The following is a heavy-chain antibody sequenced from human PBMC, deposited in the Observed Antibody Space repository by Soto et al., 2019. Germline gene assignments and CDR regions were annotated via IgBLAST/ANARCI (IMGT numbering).Heavy chain of an antibody. Sequence: QVQLVESGGGVVQPGRSLRLSCVPSGFTFSSYAMHWVRQAPGKGLEWVAIISYDGTNKYYADSVKGRFTISRDNSKNTLYLQMNSLRVEDTALYYCAKDLGRYCSGGTCYLFDSWGQGALVTVSS. D-gene: IGHD2-15*01. V-gene: IGHV3-30*04. J-gene: IGHJ4*02. CDR1: GFTFSSYA. CDR2: ISYDGTNK. CDR3: AKDLGRYCSGGTCYLFDS.